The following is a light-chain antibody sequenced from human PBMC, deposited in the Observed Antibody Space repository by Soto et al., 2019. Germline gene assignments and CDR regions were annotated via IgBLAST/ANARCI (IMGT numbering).Light chain of an antibody. J-gene: IGKJ4*01. Sequence: DIQLTQSPSFLSASVGDRVTITCRASQGIRSYLAWYQQKPGKAPKLLIYTASTLQSGVPSRFSGSGSGTEFTLTISSLQPEDFATYYCQQVNDYPLTFGGGTKVEIK. V-gene: IGKV1-9*01. CDR1: QGIRSY. CDR2: TAS. CDR3: QQVNDYPLT.